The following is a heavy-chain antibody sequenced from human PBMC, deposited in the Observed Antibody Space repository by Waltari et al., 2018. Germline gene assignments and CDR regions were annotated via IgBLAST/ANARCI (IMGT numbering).Heavy chain of an antibody. J-gene: IGHJ4*02. CDR3: AADVPSPLAQIDY. V-gene: IGHV3-15*05. Sequence: VESGGDLINPGGSLRLSCVASGFAFTRAWMSWVRQAPGKGLEWIARFRSKVDGGTTEYAAPVRGRFTISRDDSKNMVFLQMNSLRSEDTAVYYCAADVPSPLAQIDYWGQGTMVTVSS. CDR2: FRSKVDGGTT. CDR1: GFAFTRAW.